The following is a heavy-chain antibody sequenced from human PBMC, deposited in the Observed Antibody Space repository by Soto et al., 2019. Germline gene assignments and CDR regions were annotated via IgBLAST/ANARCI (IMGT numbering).Heavy chain of an antibody. D-gene: IGHD3-16*01. Sequence: GASVKVSCKASGCTFSSYAISWVRQAPGQGLEWMGGIIPIFGTANYAQKFQGRVTITADTSKIQFSLKLSSVTAADTAVYYCVREGGDNWFDPWGQGTLVTVSS. CDR1: GCTFSSYA. J-gene: IGHJ5*02. CDR3: VREGGDNWFDP. CDR2: IIPIFGTA. V-gene: IGHV1-69*06.